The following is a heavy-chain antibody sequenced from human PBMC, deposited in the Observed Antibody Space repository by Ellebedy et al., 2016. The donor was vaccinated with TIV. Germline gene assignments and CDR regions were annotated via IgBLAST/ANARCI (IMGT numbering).Heavy chain of an antibody. CDR1: GDSISSGSYY. CDR3: ARGRWLQFEAFDT. V-gene: IGHV4-39*07. D-gene: IGHD5-24*01. J-gene: IGHJ3*02. Sequence: SETLSLTCTVSGDSISSGSYYWGWIRQPPGKGLEWIGSIYYSGTTYYNPSLKSRVTISVDTSKNQLSLKVSSVTAADTAGFYCARGRWLQFEAFDTWGQGTMVTVSS. CDR2: IYYSGTT.